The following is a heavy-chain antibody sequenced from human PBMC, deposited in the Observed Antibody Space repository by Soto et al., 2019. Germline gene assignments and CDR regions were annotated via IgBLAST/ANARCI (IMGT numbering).Heavy chain of an antibody. D-gene: IGHD2-21*02. J-gene: IGHJ4*01. CDR2: IYHGGTT. V-gene: IGHV4-38-2*01. CDR3: ARVHVMVVAGIPFDY. CDR1: GYSIGEPSY. Sequence: SATLSLTCPVSGYSIGEPSYWALLRPAPGKGPEWIASIYHGGTTFYNTSLKSRIPFWVETSNNHSSLKLRSVTAEDTAVYYCARVHVMVVAGIPFDYWGHGSLVTVSS.